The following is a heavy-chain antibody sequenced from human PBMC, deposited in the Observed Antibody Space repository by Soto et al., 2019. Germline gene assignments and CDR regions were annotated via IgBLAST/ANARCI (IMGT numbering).Heavy chain of an antibody. J-gene: IGHJ4*02. CDR3: ANSIYCSGGSCYSGALISDY. CDR1: GFTFSSYS. CDR2: ISSSSSYI. V-gene: IGHV3-21*01. Sequence: GGSLRLSCAASGFTFSSYSMNWVRQAPGKGLEWVSSISSSSSYIYYADSVKGRFTISRDNAKNSLYLQMNSLRAEDTAVYYCANSIYCSGGSCYSGALISDYWGQGTLVIVSS. D-gene: IGHD2-15*01.